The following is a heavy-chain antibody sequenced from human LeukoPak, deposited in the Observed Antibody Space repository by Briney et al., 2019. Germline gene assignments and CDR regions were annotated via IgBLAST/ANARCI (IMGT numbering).Heavy chain of an antibody. CDR2: ISHSGST. V-gene: IGHV4-34*01. J-gene: IGHJ4*02. Sequence: PSETLSLTCAVYGGSFSGYYWSWIRQPPGKGLEWIGEISHSGSTNYNPSLKSRVTISVDTSKNQFSLKLSSVTAADTAVYYCARTGMITFGGVIAKNDYWGQGTLVTVSS. D-gene: IGHD3-16*02. CDR3: ARTGMITFGGVIAKNDY. CDR1: GGSFSGYY.